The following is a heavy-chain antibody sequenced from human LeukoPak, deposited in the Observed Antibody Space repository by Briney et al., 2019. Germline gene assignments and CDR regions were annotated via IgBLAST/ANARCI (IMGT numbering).Heavy chain of an antibody. V-gene: IGHV1-46*01. CDR1: GYTFTNYY. D-gene: IGHD6-13*01. Sequence: ASVKVSCKASGYTFTNYYMHWVRQAPGQGPEWMGIINPSGGSTSYAQKFQGRVTMTRDMSTSTVYMELSSLRSEDTAVYYCARASIADLDFDYWGQGTLVTVS. J-gene: IGHJ4*02. CDR3: ARASIADLDFDY. CDR2: INPSGGST.